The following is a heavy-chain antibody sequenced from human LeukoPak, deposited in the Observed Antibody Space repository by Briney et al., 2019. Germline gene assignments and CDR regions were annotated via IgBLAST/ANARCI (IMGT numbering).Heavy chain of an antibody. CDR1: GFTFSSYA. J-gene: IGHJ4*02. CDR3: ARDREYYDSSGYGDY. V-gene: IGHV3-30-3*01. Sequence: GGSLRLSCAASGFTFSSYAMHWARQAPGKGLEWVAVISYDGSNKYYADSVKGRFTISRDNSKNTLYLQMNSLRAEDTAVYYCARDREYYDSSGYGDYWGQGTLVTVSS. CDR2: ISYDGSNK. D-gene: IGHD3-22*01.